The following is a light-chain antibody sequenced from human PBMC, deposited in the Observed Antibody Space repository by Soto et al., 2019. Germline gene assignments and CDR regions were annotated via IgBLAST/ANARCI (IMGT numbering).Light chain of an antibody. V-gene: IGKV1-6*01. J-gene: IGKJ1*01. CDR3: LQDYTYPWT. CDR1: QAIRND. Sequence: AIQMTQSPSSLSASVGDRVTITCRASQAIRNDLGWYQQKPGKAPNLLIFGASNLQVGVPVRFSASGSGTIFTLTISNLQPEDFASYYCLQDYTYPWTFGQGTKVDI. CDR2: GAS.